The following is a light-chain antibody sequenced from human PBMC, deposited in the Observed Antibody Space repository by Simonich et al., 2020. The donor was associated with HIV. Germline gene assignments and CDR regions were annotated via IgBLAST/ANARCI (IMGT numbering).Light chain of an antibody. CDR3: SSYTSSSTLV. V-gene: IGLV2-14*03. Sequence: QSALTQPASVSWSPGPSITISCTGTSSDVGGSNYVSWYQQHPGKAPKLIIYDVSNRPSGVSSRFSGSKSGNTASLTISGLQAEDEADYYCSSYTSSSTLVFGGGTKLTVL. CDR1: SSDVGGSNY. J-gene: IGLJ2*01. CDR2: DVS.